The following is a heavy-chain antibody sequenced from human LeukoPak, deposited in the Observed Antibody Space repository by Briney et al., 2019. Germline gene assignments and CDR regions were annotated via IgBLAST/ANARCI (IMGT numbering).Heavy chain of an antibody. CDR2: ISGSGGST. CDR1: GFTFSTYA. Sequence: GGSLRLSCAASGFTFSTYAMSWVRQTPGKGLEWVSAISGSGGSTYYGDSVKGRFTISRDNSKNTLYLQMNSLRAEDTAVYYCARDITVNGMDVWGQGTTVTVSS. V-gene: IGHV3-23*01. CDR3: ARDITVNGMDV. D-gene: IGHD3-10*01. J-gene: IGHJ6*02.